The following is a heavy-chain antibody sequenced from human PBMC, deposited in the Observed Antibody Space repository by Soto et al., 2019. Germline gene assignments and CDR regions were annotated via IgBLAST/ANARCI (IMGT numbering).Heavy chain of an antibody. CDR1: GFPFTNYY. Sequence: QVQLVQSGAELKRPGASVTISCTASGFPFTNYYMIWVRQAPGQGLEWMGKINPSGGATTYAQNFQGRLTVTSDTSSSTVHLEIIGLTSDDTAVYYCARGRRAVIWGQGTPVTVSS. CDR2: INPSGGAT. V-gene: IGHV1-46*01. J-gene: IGHJ4*02. CDR3: ARGRRAVI.